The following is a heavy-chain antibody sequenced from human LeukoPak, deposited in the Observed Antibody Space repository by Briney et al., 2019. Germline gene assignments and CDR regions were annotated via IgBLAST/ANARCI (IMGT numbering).Heavy chain of an antibody. D-gene: IGHD3-22*01. CDR3: ARGTHYYDSSGYYSGGLGY. CDR1: GLAFSNYA. J-gene: IGHJ4*02. V-gene: IGHV3-30*04. CDR2: ISNDGSDK. Sequence: GRSLRLSCAASGLAFSNYAMHWVRQAPGKGLECVAVISNDGSDKYYADSVKGRFTISRDNSEKTLDLQMNGLKAEDTAVYYCARGTHYYDSSGYYSGGLGYWGRGTLVTVSS.